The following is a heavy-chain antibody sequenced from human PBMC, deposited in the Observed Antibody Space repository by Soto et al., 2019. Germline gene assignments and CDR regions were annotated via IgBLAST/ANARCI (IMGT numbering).Heavy chain of an antibody. Sequence: SETLSLTCTVSGGSISSGGYYWSWIRQHPGKGLEWIGYIYYSGSTYYNPSLKSRVTISVDTSKNQFSLKLSSVTAADTAVYYCARDTIVGGYYFDYWGQGTLVTVSS. CDR2: IYYSGST. D-gene: IGHD3-22*01. V-gene: IGHV4-31*03. CDR1: GGSISSGGYY. J-gene: IGHJ4*02. CDR3: ARDTIVGGYYFDY.